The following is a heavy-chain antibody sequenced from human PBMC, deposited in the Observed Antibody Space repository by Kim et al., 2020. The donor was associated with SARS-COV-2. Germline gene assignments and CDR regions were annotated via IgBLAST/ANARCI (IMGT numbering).Heavy chain of an antibody. J-gene: IGHJ4*02. V-gene: IGHV4-61*01. D-gene: IGHD3-3*02. Sequence: SETLSLTCTVSGGSVSSGSHYWSWIRQPPGKGLEWIGYMFHSGISNYNPFLKSRVTISLDTSKNQFSLKVSSVTSADTAVYYCASIPHGNIFGYFDRWGQGTLLTVSS. CDR3: ASIPHGNIFGYFDR. CDR2: MFHSGIS. CDR1: GGSVSSGSHY.